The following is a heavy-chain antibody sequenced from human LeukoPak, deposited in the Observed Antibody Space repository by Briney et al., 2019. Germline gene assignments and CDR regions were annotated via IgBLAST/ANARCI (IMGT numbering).Heavy chain of an antibody. Sequence: SETLSLTCTMSAGSISGSSTYYWACMRQPQGKGLEWIGSLYCCGNIYYNPSLMSRDAISVDMSKIQFSVKVRSVTVSDSAVYYCERHASSGARPTGDFGGQGTLVTVS. D-gene: IGHD3-22*01. CDR1: AGSISGSSTYY. CDR3: ERHASSGARPTGDF. CDR2: LYCCGNI. J-gene: IGHJ4*02. V-gene: IGHV4-39*01.